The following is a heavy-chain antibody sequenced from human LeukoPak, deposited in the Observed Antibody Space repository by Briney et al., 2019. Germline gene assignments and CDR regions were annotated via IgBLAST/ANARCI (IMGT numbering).Heavy chain of an antibody. CDR2: IKEDGSEK. Sequence: GGSLRLSCAASGFTFSSYWMSWVRQAPGKGLEWVANIKEDGSEKYYVDSVKGRFTISRDNDKNSLYLQMNNLRAEDTALYHCATAVAAGWFDPWGQGPLVTVSS. CDR3: ATAVAAGWFDP. V-gene: IGHV3-7*01. J-gene: IGHJ5*02. D-gene: IGHD6-13*01. CDR1: GFTFSSYW.